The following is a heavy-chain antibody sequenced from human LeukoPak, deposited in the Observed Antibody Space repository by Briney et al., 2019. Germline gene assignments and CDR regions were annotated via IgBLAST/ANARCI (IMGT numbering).Heavy chain of an antibody. CDR3: AKDSRYSGNIKAFDI. J-gene: IGHJ3*02. CDR2: ISGSGGST. V-gene: IGHV3-23*01. Sequence: GGSLRLSCPASGLTFSSYAMSWVRQAPGKGLEWVSGISGSGGSTNYADSVRGRFTISRDNSKNTLYLQMNSLRAEDTAVYYCAKDSRYSGNIKAFDIWGQGTMVTVSS. D-gene: IGHD1-26*01. CDR1: GLTFSSYA.